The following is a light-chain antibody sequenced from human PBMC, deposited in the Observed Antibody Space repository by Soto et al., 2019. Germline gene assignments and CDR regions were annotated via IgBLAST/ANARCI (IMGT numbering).Light chain of an antibody. CDR2: TAS. J-gene: IGKJ4*01. CDR1: QGVSSSY. Sequence: EIVLTQSPGTLSLSPKERATLSCRASQGVSSSYLAWYQQKPGQAPRLLIFTASTRATGIPDRFSGSGSETDFTLSISRLEPEDFAVYFCQQYGDSPLTFGGGTKVDIK. CDR3: QQYGDSPLT. V-gene: IGKV3-20*01.